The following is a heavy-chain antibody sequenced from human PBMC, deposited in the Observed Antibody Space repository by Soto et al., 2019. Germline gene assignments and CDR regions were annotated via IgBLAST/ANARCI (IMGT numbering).Heavy chain of an antibody. Sequence: SETLSLTCAVSGGSISSGGYSWSWIRQPPGKGLEWIGYIYHSGSTYYNPSLKSRVTISVDRSKNQFSLKLSSVTAADTAVYYCARHLQVFGLTGYFYYGMDVWGQGTTVTVSS. CDR2: IYHSGST. D-gene: IGHD3-9*01. J-gene: IGHJ6*02. CDR3: ARHLQVFGLTGYFYYGMDV. V-gene: IGHV4-30-2*01. CDR1: GGSISSGGYS.